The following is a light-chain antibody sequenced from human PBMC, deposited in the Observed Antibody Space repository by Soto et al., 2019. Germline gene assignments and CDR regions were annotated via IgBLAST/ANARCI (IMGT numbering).Light chain of an antibody. V-gene: IGLV2-11*01. Sequence: QSALTQPRSVSGSPGQSVTISCTGTSSDVGGYNYVSWYQQHPGKAPKLMIYDVTKRPSGVPDRFSGSKSGNTASLTISGLQAEDEADYSCCSYAGNYIWVFGGGTXXTVL. J-gene: IGLJ2*01. CDR3: CSYAGNYIWV. CDR2: DVT. CDR1: SSDVGGYNY.